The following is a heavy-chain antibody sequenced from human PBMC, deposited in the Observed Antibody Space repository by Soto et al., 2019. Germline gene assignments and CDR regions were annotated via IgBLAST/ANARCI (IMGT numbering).Heavy chain of an antibody. CDR2: IYYSGST. Sequence: QVQLQESGPGLVKPSETQSLTCTVSGGSISSYYWSWIRQPPGKGLEWIGYIYYSGSTNYNPSLKSRVTISVDTSKNQFSLKLSSVTAADTAVYYCARARLSRSWWFDPWGQGTLVTVSS. D-gene: IGHD3-10*01. V-gene: IGHV4-59*01. CDR3: ARARLSRSWWFDP. CDR1: GGSISSYY. J-gene: IGHJ5*02.